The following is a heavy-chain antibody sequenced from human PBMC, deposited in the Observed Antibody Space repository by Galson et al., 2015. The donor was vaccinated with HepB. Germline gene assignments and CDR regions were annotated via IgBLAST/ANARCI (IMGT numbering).Heavy chain of an antibody. Sequence: QSGAEVKKPGESLRISCKGSGSSFTSYWISWVRQMPGKGLEWMGRIDPSDSYTNYSPSFQGHVTISADKSISTAYLQWSSLKASDTAMYYCARHKSLVVPADYYYYYGMDVWGQGTTVTVSS. D-gene: IGHD2-2*01. J-gene: IGHJ6*02. CDR3: ARHKSLVVPADYYYYYGMDV. V-gene: IGHV5-10-1*01. CDR2: IDPSDSYT. CDR1: GSSFTSYW.